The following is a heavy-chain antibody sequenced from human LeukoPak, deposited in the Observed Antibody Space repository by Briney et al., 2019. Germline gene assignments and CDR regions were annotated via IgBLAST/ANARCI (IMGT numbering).Heavy chain of an antibody. J-gene: IGHJ4*02. Sequence: SETLSLTCAVYGGSFSGYYWSWIRQPPGKGLEWIGEINHSGSTNYNPSLKSRVTISVDTSKNQFSLKLSSVTAADTAVYYCARTLAAADYWGQGTLVTVSS. V-gene: IGHV4-34*01. CDR2: INHSGST. CDR3: ARTLAAADY. D-gene: IGHD6-13*01. CDR1: GGSFSGYY.